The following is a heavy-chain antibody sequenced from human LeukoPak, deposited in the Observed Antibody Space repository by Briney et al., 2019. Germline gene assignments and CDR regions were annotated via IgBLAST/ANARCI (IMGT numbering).Heavy chain of an antibody. Sequence: ASVKVSCKASGYTFTGYYMHWVRQAPGQGLEWMGWINPNSGGTNYAQEFQGRVTMTEDTSTDTAYMELSSLRSEDTAVYYCALIGGSYPFDYWGQGTLVTVSS. D-gene: IGHD1-26*01. V-gene: IGHV1-2*02. CDR2: INPNSGGT. CDR3: ALIGGSYPFDY. CDR1: GYTFTGYY. J-gene: IGHJ4*02.